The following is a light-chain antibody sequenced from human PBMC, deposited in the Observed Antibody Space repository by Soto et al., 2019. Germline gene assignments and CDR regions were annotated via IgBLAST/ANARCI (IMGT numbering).Light chain of an antibody. J-gene: IGLJ3*02. Sequence: QPVLTQPPSVSGAPGQRVTISCTGSSSNIGAGYDVHWYQQLPGTAPKLLIYGNSNRPSGVPDRFSGSKSGNSASLAITGLQAEDEADYYCQSYASSLSALFGGGTKLTVL. CDR3: QSYASSLSAL. CDR2: GNS. V-gene: IGLV1-40*01. CDR1: SSNIGAGYD.